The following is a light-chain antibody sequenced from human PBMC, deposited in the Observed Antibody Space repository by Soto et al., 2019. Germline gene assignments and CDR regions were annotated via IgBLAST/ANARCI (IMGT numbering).Light chain of an antibody. CDR1: QSVSSSY. CDR2: GAS. CDR3: QQYDNSPL. J-gene: IGKJ1*01. Sequence: EIVLTQSPGTVSLSPGERATLSCRASQSVSSSYLAWYQQKPGQAPRLLIYGASSRATGIPDRFSGSGSGTDFTLTISRLEPEDFAVYYCQQYDNSPLFGQGTKVDI. V-gene: IGKV3-20*01.